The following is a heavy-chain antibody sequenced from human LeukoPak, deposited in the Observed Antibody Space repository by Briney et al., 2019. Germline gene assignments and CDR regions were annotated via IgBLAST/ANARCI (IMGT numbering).Heavy chain of an antibody. J-gene: IGHJ4*02. Sequence: SETLSLTCTVSGGSISSYYWSWIRQPPGKGLEWIGYIYYSGSTYYNPSLKSRVTISVDTSKNQFSLNLSSVTAADTAVYYCARGHGDGYNYRGYYFDSWGQGTLVTVSS. CDR1: GGSISSYY. V-gene: IGHV4-59*06. CDR3: ARGHGDGYNYRGYYFDS. CDR2: IYYSGST. D-gene: IGHD5-24*01.